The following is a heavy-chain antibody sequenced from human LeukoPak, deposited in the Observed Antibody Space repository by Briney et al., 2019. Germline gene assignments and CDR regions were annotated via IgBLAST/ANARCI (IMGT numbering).Heavy chain of an antibody. D-gene: IGHD3-3*01. J-gene: IGHJ3*02. V-gene: IGHV3-48*01. CDR3: ARTYDFGIGPPGDAFDN. Sequence: GGSLRLSCAASGFTFTMFSMNWLRQAPGKGLEWIAFIRGRSNTTYYADAVQGRFTISRDNAEDSVYLQMNSLRVEDTAVYYCARTYDFGIGPPGDAFDNWGQGTLVTVFS. CDR1: GFTFTMFS. CDR2: IRGRSNTT.